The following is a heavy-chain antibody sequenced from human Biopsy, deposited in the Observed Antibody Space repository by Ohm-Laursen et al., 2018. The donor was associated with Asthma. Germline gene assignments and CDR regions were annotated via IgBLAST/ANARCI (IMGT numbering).Heavy chain of an antibody. Sequence: SDTLSFTCTVSGGSVSTGSYYWSWIRQPPGKGLEWLGYIYYTGSDNYNPSLKSRVTISVDTSKNQFSLRLNSVTAADTAVYYCARGPNYHGSGRAPIGMDVWGQGTTVTVSS. D-gene: IGHD3-10*01. CDR2: IYYTGSD. V-gene: IGHV4-61*01. J-gene: IGHJ6*02. CDR3: ARGPNYHGSGRAPIGMDV. CDR1: GGSVSTGSYY.